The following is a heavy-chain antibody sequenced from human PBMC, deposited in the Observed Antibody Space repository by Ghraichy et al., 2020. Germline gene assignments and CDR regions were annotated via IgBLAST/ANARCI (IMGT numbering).Heavy chain of an antibody. D-gene: IGHD6-13*01. V-gene: IGHV3-21*01. J-gene: IGHJ4*02. CDR3: ARGWSEVDY. CDR1: GFTFSSYS. Sequence: GGSLRLSCAASGFTFSSYSMNWVRQAPGKGLEWVSSISSRSSSIYYADSVKGRFTISRDNAKNSLYLQMNSLRAEDTAVYYCARGWSEVDYWGQGTLVPVSS. CDR2: ISSRSSSI.